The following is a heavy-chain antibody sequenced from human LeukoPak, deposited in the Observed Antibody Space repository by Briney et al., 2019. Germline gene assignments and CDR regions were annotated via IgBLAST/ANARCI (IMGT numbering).Heavy chain of an antibody. J-gene: IGHJ4*02. CDR3: ARGGLRYLHDY. V-gene: IGHV4-30-2*01. CDR2: INHSGST. CDR1: GGSISSGGYF. D-gene: IGHD3-9*01. Sequence: PSQTLSLTCAVSGGSISSGGYFWSWIRQPPGKGLEWIGEINHSGSTNYNPSLKSRVTISVDTSKNQFSLKLSSVTAADTAVYYCARGGLRYLHDYWGQGTPVTVSS.